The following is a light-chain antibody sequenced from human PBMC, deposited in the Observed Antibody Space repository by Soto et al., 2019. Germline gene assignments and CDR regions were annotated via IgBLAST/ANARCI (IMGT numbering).Light chain of an antibody. Sequence: QSALTQPPSASGSPGQSVTISCTGTSSDVGGYNYVSWYQQHPGKAPKLMIYEVTKRPSGVPDRFSGSKSGITASLTVSGLQAEDEADYYCSSYAGSNSVVFGGETKLTVL. CDR1: SSDVGGYNY. J-gene: IGLJ2*01. CDR3: SSYAGSNSVV. CDR2: EVT. V-gene: IGLV2-8*01.